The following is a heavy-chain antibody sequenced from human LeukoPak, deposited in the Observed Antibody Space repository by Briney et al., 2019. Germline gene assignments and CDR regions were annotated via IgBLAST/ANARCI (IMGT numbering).Heavy chain of an antibody. CDR3: AKAPTVATSYFDY. CDR1: GFTFSSYA. CDR2: IRGSGGST. Sequence: GGSLRLSCTASGFTFSSYAMSWVRQAPGKGLEWVSAIRGSGGSTYYADSVKGRFTISRDNSKNTLHLQMNILRAEDTAVYYCAKAPTVATSYFDYWGQGTLVTVSS. V-gene: IGHV3-23*01. D-gene: IGHD5-12*01. J-gene: IGHJ4*02.